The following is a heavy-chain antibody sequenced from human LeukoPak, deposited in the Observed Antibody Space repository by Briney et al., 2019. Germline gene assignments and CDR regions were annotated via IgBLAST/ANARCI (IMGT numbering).Heavy chain of an antibody. Sequence: SQTLSLTCAVSGGSISSGGYSWSWIRQPPGKGLEWIGYIYYSGSTNYNPSLKSRVTISVDTSKNQFSLKLSSVTAADTAVYYCARDYRSAFDIWGQGTMVTVSS. CDR3: ARDYRSAFDI. CDR2: IYYSGST. CDR1: GGSISSGGYS. V-gene: IGHV4-61*08. D-gene: IGHD6-13*01. J-gene: IGHJ3*02.